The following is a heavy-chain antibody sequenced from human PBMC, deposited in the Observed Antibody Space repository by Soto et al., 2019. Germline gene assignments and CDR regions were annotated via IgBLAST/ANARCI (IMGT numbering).Heavy chain of an antibody. D-gene: IGHD6-13*01. CDR2: IYYSGST. CDR3: ARDPSSSWNNWFDP. Sequence: SGTLSLTCTVSGGSISSGGYYWSWIRQHPGKGLEWIGYIYYSGSTYYNPSLKSRVTISVDTSKNQFSLKLSSVTAADTAVYYCARDPSSSWNNWFDPWGQVNLV. J-gene: IGHJ5*02. CDR1: GGSISSGGYY. V-gene: IGHV4-31*03.